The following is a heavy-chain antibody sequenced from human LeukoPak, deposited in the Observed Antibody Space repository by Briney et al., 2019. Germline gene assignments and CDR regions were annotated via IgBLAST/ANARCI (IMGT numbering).Heavy chain of an antibody. CDR1: GYTFTGYY. Sequence: GASVKVSCKASGYTFTGYYMHWVRQAPGQGLEWMGWINPNSGGTNYAQKFQGRVTMTRDTSISTAYMELSRLRSDDTAVYYCARDGPEDYDILTGYYLSSWFAPWGQGTLVTVSS. D-gene: IGHD3-9*01. V-gene: IGHV1-2*02. CDR2: INPNSGGT. J-gene: IGHJ5*02. CDR3: ARDGPEDYDILTGYYLSSWFAP.